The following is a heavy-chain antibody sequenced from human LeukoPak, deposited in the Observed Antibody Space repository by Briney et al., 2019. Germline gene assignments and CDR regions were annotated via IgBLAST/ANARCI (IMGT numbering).Heavy chain of an antibody. V-gene: IGHV4-34*01. CDR3: AGAVPKTIHYFDY. J-gene: IGHJ4*02. D-gene: IGHD2-2*01. CDR2: INHSGST. Sequence: SETLSLTCAVYGGSFSGYYWSWIRQPPGKGLEWIGEINHSGSTNYNPSLKSRVTISVDTSKNQFSLKLSSVTAADTAVYYCAGAVPKTIHYFDYWGQGTLVTVSS. CDR1: GGSFSGYY.